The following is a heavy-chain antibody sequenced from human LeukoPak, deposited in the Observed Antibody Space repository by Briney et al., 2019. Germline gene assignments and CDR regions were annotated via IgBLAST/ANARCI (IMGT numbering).Heavy chain of an antibody. Sequence: ASVKVSCKASGYTFSGYYMHWVRQAPGQGLEWMGWINPKSGGTNEAQKFHDRVTMTRDTSIRTAYMEVSRLRSDDTAVYYCAKDYEPLVGVHRWGDWFDPWGQGTLVTVSS. CDR1: GYTFSGYY. CDR2: INPKSGGT. J-gene: IGHJ5*02. V-gene: IGHV1-2*02. D-gene: IGHD1-26*01. CDR3: AKDYEPLVGVHRWGDWFDP.